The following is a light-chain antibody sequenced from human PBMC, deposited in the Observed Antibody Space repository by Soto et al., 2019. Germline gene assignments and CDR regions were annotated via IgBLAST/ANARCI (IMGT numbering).Light chain of an antibody. CDR1: SSDVGGYNY. J-gene: IGLJ1*01. CDR3: SSYTSSSTV. V-gene: IGLV2-14*01. CDR2: DVS. Sequence: QSALTQPASVSGSPGQSITISCTGTSSDVGGYNYVSWYQQHPGKAPKLMIYDVSNRPSGVSNRFSGSKSGNTASLTISGLPAEDDADYYCSSYTSSSTVFGTWTKLTAL.